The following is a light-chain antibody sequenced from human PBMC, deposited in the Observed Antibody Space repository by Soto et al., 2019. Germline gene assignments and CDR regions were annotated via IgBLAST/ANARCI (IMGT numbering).Light chain of an antibody. CDR1: QSVSRNY. J-gene: IGKJ2*01. Sequence: EIVLTQSPGTLSLSPGERATLSCRASQSVSRNYLAWYQHKPGRAPRLLISDASSRATGIPDRFSGSGSGTDFTLTISRLEPEDSAVYYCQQYGSSSQTFGQGTKLELK. CDR3: QQYGSSSQT. V-gene: IGKV3-20*01. CDR2: DAS.